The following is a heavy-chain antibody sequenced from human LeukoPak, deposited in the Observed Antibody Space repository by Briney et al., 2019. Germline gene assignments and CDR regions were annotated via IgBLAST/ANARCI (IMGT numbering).Heavy chain of an antibody. J-gene: IGHJ4*02. CDR2: ISGSGGST. D-gene: IGHD6-13*01. V-gene: IGHV3-23*01. CDR3: AKDRVSTGYSSSWTHFDY. Sequence: HPGGSLRLSCAASGFTFSSYAMSWVRQAPGKGLEWVSAISGSGGSTYCADSVKGRFTISRDNSKNTLYLQMNSLRAEDTAVYYCAKDRVSTGYSSSWTHFDYWGQGTLVTVSS. CDR1: GFTFSSYA.